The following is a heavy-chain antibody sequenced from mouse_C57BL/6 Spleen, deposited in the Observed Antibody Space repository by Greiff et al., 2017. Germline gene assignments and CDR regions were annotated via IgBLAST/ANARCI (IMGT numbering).Heavy chain of an antibody. V-gene: IGHV1-55*01. CDR3: ARLELGYYYAMDY. CDR1: GYTFTSYW. Sequence: QVQLQQPGAELVRPGSSVKLSCKASGYTFTSYWMDWVKQRPGQGLEWIGDIYPGSGSTNYNEKFKSKDTLTVDTSSSTAYMQLSSLTSEDSAVYYCARLELGYYYAMDYWGQGTSVTVSS. CDR2: IYPGSGST. D-gene: IGHD4-1*01. J-gene: IGHJ4*01.